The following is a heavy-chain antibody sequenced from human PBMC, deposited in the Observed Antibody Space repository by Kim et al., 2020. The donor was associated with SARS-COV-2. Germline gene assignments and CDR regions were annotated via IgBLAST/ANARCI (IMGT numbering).Heavy chain of an antibody. V-gene: IGHV4-59*08. CDR3: ARQNSETYDYVWGSYRPMFDY. J-gene: IGHJ4*02. CDR2: IYYSGST. D-gene: IGHD3-16*02. CDR1: GGSISSYY. Sequence: SETLSLTCTVSGGSISSYYWSWIRQPPGKGLEWIGYIYYSGSTNYNPSLKSRVTISVDTSKNQFSLKLSSVTAADTAVYYCARQNSETYDYVWGSYRPMFDYWGQGTMVTVSS.